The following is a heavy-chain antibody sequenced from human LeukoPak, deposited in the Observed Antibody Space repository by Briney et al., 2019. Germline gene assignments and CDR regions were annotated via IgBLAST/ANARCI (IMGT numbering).Heavy chain of an antibody. Sequence: PGRSLRLSCAASGFTFSTYAFHWVRQAPGKGLEWVALVSYDGRIQYYSDSVKGRFTIPRDNSKNTLSLQLNSLRAEDTAVYYCAKVQGAYLAKAGYFDYWGQGTLVTVSS. CDR3: AKVQGAYLAKAGYFDY. D-gene: IGHD6-13*01. V-gene: IGHV3-30*04. CDR2: VSYDGRIQ. CDR1: GFTFSTYA. J-gene: IGHJ4*02.